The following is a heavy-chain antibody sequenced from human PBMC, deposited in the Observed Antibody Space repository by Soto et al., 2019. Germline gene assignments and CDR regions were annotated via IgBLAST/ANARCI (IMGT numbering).Heavy chain of an antibody. V-gene: IGHV3-48*02. Sequence: PGETLRLSCSAPGYTFSIYSQNWVRQAPGNGLEWVSYITGGSDTIHYADSVKGRFTISRDNAKNSLYRQMNSLRDEDTAVHCCARDTVWAFDYWGQGTLVTVSS. D-gene: IGHD7-27*01. CDR1: GYTFSIYS. J-gene: IGHJ4*02. CDR3: ARDTVWAFDY. CDR2: ITGGSDTI.